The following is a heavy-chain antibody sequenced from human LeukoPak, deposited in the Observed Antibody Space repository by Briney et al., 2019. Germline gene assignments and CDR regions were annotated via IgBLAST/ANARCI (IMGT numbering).Heavy chain of an antibody. CDR1: GFTFSSYG. J-gene: IGHJ6*03. CDR2: IRYDGSNK. Sequence: GGSLRLSCAASGFTFSSYGMHWVRQAPGKGLEWVAFIRYDGSNKYYADSVKGRFTISRDNSKNTLYLQMNSLRAEDTAVYYSAKVERSSSWFDYYYYMDVWGKGTTVTISS. CDR3: AKVERSSSWFDYYYYMDV. D-gene: IGHD6-13*01. V-gene: IGHV3-30*02.